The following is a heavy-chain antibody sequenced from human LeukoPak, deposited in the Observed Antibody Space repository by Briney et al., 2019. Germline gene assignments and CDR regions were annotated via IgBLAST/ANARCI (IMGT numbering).Heavy chain of an antibody. D-gene: IGHD2-2*01. Sequence: SETLSLTCTVSGGSISSGDYYWSWIRQPPGKDLEWIGYIYYSGSTYYNPSLKSRVTISVDTSKNQFSLKLSSVTAADTAVYYCARVYCSSTSCYPYFDYWGQGTLVTVSS. J-gene: IGHJ4*02. CDR2: IYYSGST. CDR3: ARVYCSSTSCYPYFDY. CDR1: GGSISSGDYY. V-gene: IGHV4-30-4*08.